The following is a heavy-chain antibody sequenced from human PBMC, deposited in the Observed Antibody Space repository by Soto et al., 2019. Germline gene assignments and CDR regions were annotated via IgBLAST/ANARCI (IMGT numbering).Heavy chain of an antibody. Sequence: GGSLRLSCAASGFTFSSYSMNWVRQAPGKGLEWVSSISSSSSYIYYADSVKGRFTISRDNAKNSLYLQMNSLRAEDTAVYYCARDQQGGYNSRYYYGMDVWGQGTTVTVSS. J-gene: IGHJ6*02. CDR2: ISSSSSYI. CDR1: GFTFSSYS. V-gene: IGHV3-21*01. CDR3: ARDQQGGYNSRYYYGMDV. D-gene: IGHD5-12*01.